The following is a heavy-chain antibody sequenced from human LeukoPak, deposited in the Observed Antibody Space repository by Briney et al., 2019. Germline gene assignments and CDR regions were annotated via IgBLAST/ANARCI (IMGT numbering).Heavy chain of an antibody. D-gene: IGHD6-19*01. CDR3: AKGPVAVSDAFDI. Sequence: GGSLRLSCAASGFTFSSYGMHWVRQAPGKGLEWVAVISYDGSNKYYADSVKGRFTISRDNSKNTLYLQMNSLRAEDTAVYYCAKGPVAVSDAFDIWGQGTMVTVSS. CDR2: ISYDGSNK. J-gene: IGHJ3*02. CDR1: GFTFSSYG. V-gene: IGHV3-30*18.